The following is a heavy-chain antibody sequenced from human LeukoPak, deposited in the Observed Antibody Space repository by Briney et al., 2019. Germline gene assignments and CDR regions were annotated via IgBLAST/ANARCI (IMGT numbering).Heavy chain of an antibody. Sequence: ASVKVSCKASGGTFSSYAISWVRQAPGQGLEWMGRIIPILGIANYAQKFQGRVTITADKSTSTAYMELSSLRSEDTAVYYCARGDGDYYGMDVWGQGTTVTVSS. CDR2: IIPILGIA. CDR1: GGTFSSYA. J-gene: IGHJ6*02. D-gene: IGHD5-24*01. CDR3: ARGDGDYYGMDV. V-gene: IGHV1-69*04.